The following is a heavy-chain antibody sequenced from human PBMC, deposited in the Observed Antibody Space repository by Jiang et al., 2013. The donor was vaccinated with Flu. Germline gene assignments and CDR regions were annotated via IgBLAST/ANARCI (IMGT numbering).Heavy chain of an antibody. Sequence: VESGGGFVKPGGSLRLSCEASGFIFDNAWMHWVRQAPGKGLEWVGRXKTKIDGGTADYAAPVKGRFTVSRDDSKSTLYLEMNSLKTEDTAVYYCTTNYGDYFWSSFDFWGQGTLVTVSS. J-gene: IGHJ4*02. CDR3: TTNYGDYFWSSFDF. CDR2: XKTKIDGGTA. CDR1: GFIFDNAW. D-gene: IGHD4-17*01. V-gene: IGHV3-15*07.